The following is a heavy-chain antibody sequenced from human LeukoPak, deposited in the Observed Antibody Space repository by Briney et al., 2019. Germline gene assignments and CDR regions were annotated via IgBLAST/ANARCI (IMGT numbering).Heavy chain of an antibody. Sequence: GASVKVSCKASGYTFTGYYMHWVRQAPGQGLEWMGWINPNSGGTNYAQKFQGRLTMTRDTSSSTAYMDLSRLRSDDTAVYYCAKDQSSDWYGYYYYYMDVWGKGTTVTISS. D-gene: IGHD6-19*01. CDR3: AKDQSSDWYGYYYYYMDV. V-gene: IGHV1-2*02. CDR1: GYTFTGYY. CDR2: INPNSGGT. J-gene: IGHJ6*03.